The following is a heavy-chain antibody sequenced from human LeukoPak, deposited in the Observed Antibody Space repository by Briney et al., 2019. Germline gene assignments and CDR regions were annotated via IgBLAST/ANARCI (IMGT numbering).Heavy chain of an antibody. J-gene: IGHJ3*02. Sequence: PGGSLRLSCAASGFTFSSYDMHWVRQAPGKGPEWVSAIGPAGDTCYPSSVKGRFTIFRENAENSFYLQMNRLRAGDTAVYFCAREGTGDDDAFDIWGQGTMVTVSS. CDR3: AREGTGDDDAFDI. CDR1: GFTFSSYD. V-gene: IGHV3-13*01. D-gene: IGHD7-27*01. CDR2: IGPAGDT.